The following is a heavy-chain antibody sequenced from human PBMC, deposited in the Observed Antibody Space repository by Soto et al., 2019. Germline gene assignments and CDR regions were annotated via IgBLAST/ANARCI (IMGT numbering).Heavy chain of an antibody. Sequence: EVPLVESGGGLVQPGGSLRLSCTASGFTFSDHFMDWVRQAPGKGLEWISRVRNKANSYTTKYAASVEGRFTVSRDDSENLVYLQMNSLKTEDTAVYYCARDKLGGGFDYWGQGTLVTVSS. CDR2: VRNKANSYTT. CDR1: GFTFSDHF. D-gene: IGHD1-26*01. V-gene: IGHV3-72*01. J-gene: IGHJ4*02. CDR3: ARDKLGGGFDY.